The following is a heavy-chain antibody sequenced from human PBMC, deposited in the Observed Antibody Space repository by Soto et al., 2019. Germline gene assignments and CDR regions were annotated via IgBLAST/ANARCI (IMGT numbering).Heavy chain of an antibody. CDR1: GGTFSSYY. CDR2: ISTYNGNT. Sequence: APVEGSCEASGGTFSSYYISWPRQAPGQGLEWIGWISTYNGNTNYVPKFQGRITMTTDKSTSTAYMELRSLRSDDTALYFCARDTSNYFDFWGQGNPVTVSS. CDR3: ARDTSNYFDF. V-gene: IGHV1-18*01. J-gene: IGHJ4*02. D-gene: IGHD2-2*01.